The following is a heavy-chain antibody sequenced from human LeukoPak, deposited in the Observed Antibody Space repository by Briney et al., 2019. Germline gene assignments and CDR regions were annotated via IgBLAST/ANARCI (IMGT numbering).Heavy chain of an antibody. CDR1: GFTFSSYS. CDR3: AKAGYCSSTSCYKPTLDY. CDR2: ISGSGGST. V-gene: IGHV3-23*01. J-gene: IGHJ4*02. Sequence: GGSLRLSCAASGFTFSSYSMNWVRQAPGKGLEWVSAISGSGGSTYYADSVKGRFTISRDNSKNTLYLQMNSLRAEDTAVYYCAKAGYCSSTSCYKPTLDYWGQGTLVTVSS. D-gene: IGHD2-2*02.